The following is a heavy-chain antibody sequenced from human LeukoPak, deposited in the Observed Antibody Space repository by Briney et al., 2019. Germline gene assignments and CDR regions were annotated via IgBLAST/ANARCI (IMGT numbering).Heavy chain of an antibody. J-gene: IGHJ4*02. CDR2: ISRSGSTI. V-gene: IGHV3-48*03. CDR3: AKHPSGYYYDHFDY. CDR1: GFTLSSSE. Sequence: GGSLRLSCAASGFTLSSSEINWGHQAPGKGLEWVSYISRSGSTIFYADSVKGRFIISRDNSKNTLDLQMNSLRAEDTAVYYCAKHPSGYYYDHFDYWGQGTLVTVSS. D-gene: IGHD3-22*01.